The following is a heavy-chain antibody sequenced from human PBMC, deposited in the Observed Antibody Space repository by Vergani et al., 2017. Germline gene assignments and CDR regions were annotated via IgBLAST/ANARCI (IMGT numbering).Heavy chain of an antibody. V-gene: IGHV1-46*01. CDR1: GYTFTSYY. CDR3: AGGVVVVPAAIGPGMDV. CDR2: INPSGGST. Sequence: QVQLVQSGAEVKKPGASVKVSCKASGYTFTSYYMHWVRQAPGQGLEWMGIINPSGGSTRYAQKFQGRVTMTRDTSTSTVYMELCSLRSEDTAVYYCAGGVVVVPAAIGPGMDVWGQGTTVTVSS. D-gene: IGHD2-2*01. J-gene: IGHJ6*02.